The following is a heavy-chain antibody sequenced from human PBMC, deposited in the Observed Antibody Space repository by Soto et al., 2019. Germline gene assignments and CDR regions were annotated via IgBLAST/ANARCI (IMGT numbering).Heavy chain of an antibody. CDR2: IIPVFGTA. V-gene: IGHV1-69*12. Sequence: QVQLVQSGAEVKKPGSSVKVSCKASGGSLSNYGISWVRQAPGQGLEWMGGIIPVFGTANYAQKFQGRVKITADESTSIVYMDVTSLTSEDTAVYYCARGDATKIVVTTYYGMDVWGQGTTVTVSS. CDR1: GGSLSNYG. D-gene: IGHD4-17*01. J-gene: IGHJ6*02. CDR3: ARGDATKIVVTTYYGMDV.